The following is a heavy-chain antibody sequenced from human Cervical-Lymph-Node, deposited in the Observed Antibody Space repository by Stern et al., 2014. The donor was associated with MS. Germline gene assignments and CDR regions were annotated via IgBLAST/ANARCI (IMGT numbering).Heavy chain of an antibody. V-gene: IGHV4-34*01. D-gene: IGHD6-6*01. Sequence: QVQLQQWGAGLLKPSETLSLTCAVYGGSFDAFSWSWIRQPPGKGLEWIGEISHSGYTNYNPSLKSRVTISVDTSKSPISLTLRSVTASDTAVYYCARTWIAVRNTKWFDPWGQGTLVTVSS. CDR3: ARTWIAVRNTKWFDP. J-gene: IGHJ5*02. CDR1: GGSFDAFS. CDR2: ISHSGYT.